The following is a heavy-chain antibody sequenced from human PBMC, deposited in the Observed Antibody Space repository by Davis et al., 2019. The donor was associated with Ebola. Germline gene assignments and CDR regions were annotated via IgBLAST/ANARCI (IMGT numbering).Heavy chain of an antibody. V-gene: IGHV3-30*04. CDR3: ARKTHLDY. J-gene: IGHJ4*02. Sequence: GESLKISCAASGFTFSSYVMHWVRQAPGKGLEWVAVISYDGSNKYYADSVKGRFTISRDNSKNTLYLQMNSLRAEDTAVYYCARKTHLDYWGQGTLVTVSS. CDR2: ISYDGSNK. CDR1: GFTFSSYV.